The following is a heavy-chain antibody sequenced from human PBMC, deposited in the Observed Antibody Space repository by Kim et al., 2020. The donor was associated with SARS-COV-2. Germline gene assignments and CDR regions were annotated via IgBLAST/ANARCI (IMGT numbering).Heavy chain of an antibody. CDR1: GYTFTSYY. V-gene: IGHV1-46*03. D-gene: IGHD1-26*01. J-gene: IGHJ5*02. CDR2: INPSGGST. CDR3: ARDAQIVGVLGYNWFDP. Sequence: ASVKVSCKASGYTFTSYYMHWVRQAPGQGLEWMGIINPSGGSTSYAQKFQGRVTMTRDTSTSTVYMELSSLRSEDTAVYYCARDAQIVGVLGYNWFDPWGQGTLVTVSS.